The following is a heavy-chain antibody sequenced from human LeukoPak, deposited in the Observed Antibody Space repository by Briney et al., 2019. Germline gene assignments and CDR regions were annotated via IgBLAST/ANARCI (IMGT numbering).Heavy chain of an antibody. CDR3: ARHVVRWLQFYRQRPGTPEYYFDY. V-gene: IGHV4-38-2*02. CDR2: NHHSRST. Sequence: PSETLSLTCTVSGYTITSDHDHTRTHHPPPKPPQKTASNHHSRSTYYNPSLKSRVTISVDTSKNQFSLKLRSVTAADTAVYYCARHVVRWLQFYRQRPGTPEYYFDYWGQGTLVTVSS. CDR1: GYTITSDHD. J-gene: IGHJ4*02. D-gene: IGHD5-24*01.